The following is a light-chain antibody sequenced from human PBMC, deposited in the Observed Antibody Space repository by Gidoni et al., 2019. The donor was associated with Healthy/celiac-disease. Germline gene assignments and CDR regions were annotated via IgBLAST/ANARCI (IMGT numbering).Light chain of an antibody. V-gene: IGKV3-11*01. CDR1: QSVSSY. CDR2: DAD. CDR3: QQRSNWT. J-gene: IGKJ1*01. Sequence: EIVLTQSPATLSLSPGEIATLSCRASQSVSSYLARYQQKPGQAPRLPIYDADNRATGIPARFSGSGYGTDFTLTISSLEPEDFAVYYCQQRSNWTFGQGTKVEIK.